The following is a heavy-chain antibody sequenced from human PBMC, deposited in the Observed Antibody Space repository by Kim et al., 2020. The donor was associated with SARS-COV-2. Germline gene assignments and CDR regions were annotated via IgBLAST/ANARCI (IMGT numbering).Heavy chain of an antibody. CDR1: GYTFTSYG. Sequence: ASVKVSCKASGYTFTSYGISWVRQAPGQGLEWMGWISAYNGNTNYAQKLQGRVTMTTDTSTSTAYMELRSLRSDDTAVYYCARDGDPRRDYYGMDVWGQGTTVTVSS. D-gene: IGHD4-17*01. J-gene: IGHJ6*02. CDR2: ISAYNGNT. CDR3: ARDGDPRRDYYGMDV. V-gene: IGHV1-18*01.